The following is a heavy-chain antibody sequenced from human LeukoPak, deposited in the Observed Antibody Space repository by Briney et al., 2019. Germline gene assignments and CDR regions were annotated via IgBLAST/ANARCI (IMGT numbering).Heavy chain of an antibody. CDR2: INRDGSST. V-gene: IGHV3-74*01. J-gene: IGHJ3*01. Sequence: PGGSLRLSCAASGFTFNSYDMHWVRQAPGEGLEWVSRINRDGSSTDYLDSVKGRFTISRDNARNTLYLQMNSLRAEDTAVYYCARVPYVFDLWGQGTMVTVSS. CDR3: ARVPYVFDL. CDR1: GFTFNSYD.